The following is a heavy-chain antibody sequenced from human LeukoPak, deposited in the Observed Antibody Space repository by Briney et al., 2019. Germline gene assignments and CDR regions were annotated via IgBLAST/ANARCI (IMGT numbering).Heavy chain of an antibody. D-gene: IGHD1-26*01. CDR1: GYTFTGYY. CDR3: ARDGSGSYIGTH. J-gene: IGHJ4*02. Sequence: ASVKVSCKASGYTFTGYYMHWVRQAPGQGLEWMGWINPNSGGTNYAQKFQGRVTMTRDTSTSTVYMELSSLRSEDTAVYYCARDGSGSYIGTHWGQGTLVTVSS. CDR2: INPNSGGT. V-gene: IGHV1-2*02.